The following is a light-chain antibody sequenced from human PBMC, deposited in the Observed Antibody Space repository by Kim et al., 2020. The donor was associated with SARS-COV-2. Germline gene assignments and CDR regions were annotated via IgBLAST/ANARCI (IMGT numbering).Light chain of an antibody. CDR2: GNS. J-gene: IGLJ1*01. CDR1: SSNIGAGYD. V-gene: IGLV1-40*01. CDR3: QSYDIRLTGLYV. Sequence: VTISCPGSSSNIGAGYDVHWYQQLPGTAPKVLIYGNSYRPSGVPDRFSGSKSGTSASLAITGLQAEDEADYYCQSYDIRLTGLYVFGTGTKVTVL.